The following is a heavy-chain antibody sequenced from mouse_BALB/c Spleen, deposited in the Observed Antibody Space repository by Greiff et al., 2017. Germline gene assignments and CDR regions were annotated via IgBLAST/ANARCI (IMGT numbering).Heavy chain of an antibody. CDR1: GYTFTDYA. J-gene: IGHJ4*01. CDR2: ISTYYGDA. V-gene: IGHV1S137*01. Sequence: VQLQQSGAELVRPGVSVKISCKGSGYTFTDYAMHWVKQSHAKSLEWIGVISTYYGDASYNQKFKGKATMTVDKSSSTAYMELARLTSEDSAIYYCAGFNYSYAMDYWGQGTSVTVSS. CDR3: AGFNYSYAMDY. D-gene: IGHD1-1*01.